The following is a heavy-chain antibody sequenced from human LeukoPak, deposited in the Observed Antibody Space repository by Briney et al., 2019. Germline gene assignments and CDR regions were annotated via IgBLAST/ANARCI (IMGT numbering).Heavy chain of an antibody. D-gene: IGHD3-10*01. CDR1: GFTFDDYA. CDR3: ASMVRDYYGSASFDY. CDR2: IYYSGST. V-gene: IGHV4-59*01. J-gene: IGHJ4*02. Sequence: LRLSCAASGFTFDDYAMHWVRQPPGKGLEWIGYIYYSGSTNYNPSLKSRVTISVDTSKNQFSLKLSSVTAADTAVYYCASMVRDYYGSASFDYWGQGTLVTVSS.